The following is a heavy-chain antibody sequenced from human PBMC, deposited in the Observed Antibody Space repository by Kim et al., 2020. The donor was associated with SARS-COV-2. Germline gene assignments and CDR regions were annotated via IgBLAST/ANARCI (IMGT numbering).Heavy chain of an antibody. J-gene: IGHJ4*02. CDR3: ATCGRTYGNSFDF. D-gene: IGHD2-8*01. CDR2: ICYSGST. CDR1: GGSVSSGGHC. Sequence: SETLSLTCTVSGGSVSSGGHCWSWIRQHPGKGLEWIGYICYSGSTYYTPSLESRITISVDTSKNHFSLTLNSVTAADTSIYYCATCGRTYGNSFDFWGQ. V-gene: IGHV4-31*03.